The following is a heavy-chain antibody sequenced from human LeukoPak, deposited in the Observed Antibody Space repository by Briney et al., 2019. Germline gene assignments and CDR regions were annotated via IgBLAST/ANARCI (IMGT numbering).Heavy chain of an antibody. CDR2: INHSGST. CDR1: GGSFSGYY. D-gene: IGHD5-24*01. J-gene: IGHJ4*02. CDR3: ARRARRDGYATRQTHFDY. Sequence: SETLSLTCAVYGGSFSGYYWSWIRQPPGKGLEWIGEINHSGSTNYNPSLKSRVTISVDTSKNQFSLKLSSVTAADTAVYYCARRARRDGYATRQTHFDYWGQGTLVTVSS. V-gene: IGHV4-34*01.